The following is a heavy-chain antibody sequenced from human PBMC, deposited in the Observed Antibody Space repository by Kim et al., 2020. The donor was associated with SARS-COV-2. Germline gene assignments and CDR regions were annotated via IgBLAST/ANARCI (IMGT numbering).Heavy chain of an antibody. Sequence: YSPSFQGQVTISADKSISTAYLQWSSLKASDTAMYYCARSDSSAWYYFDYLGQGTLVTVSS. J-gene: IGHJ4*02. V-gene: IGHV5-51*01. D-gene: IGHD6-19*01. CDR3: ARSDSSAWYYFDY.